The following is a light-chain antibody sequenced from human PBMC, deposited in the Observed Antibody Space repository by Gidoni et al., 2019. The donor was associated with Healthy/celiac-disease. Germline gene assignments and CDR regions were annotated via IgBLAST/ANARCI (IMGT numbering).Light chain of an antibody. CDR2: DAS. Sequence: AIQLTQSPSSLPAPVGDRVTITCRASQGISSALAWYQQKPGKAPKLLIYDASSLESGVPSRFSGSGSGTDFTLTISSLQPEDFATYYCQQFNSYPFTFGPGTKVDIK. CDR1: QGISSA. CDR3: QQFNSYPFT. V-gene: IGKV1-13*02. J-gene: IGKJ3*01.